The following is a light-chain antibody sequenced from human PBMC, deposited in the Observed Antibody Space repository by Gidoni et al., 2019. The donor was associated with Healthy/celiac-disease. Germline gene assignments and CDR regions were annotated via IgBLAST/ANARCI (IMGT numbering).Light chain of an antibody. CDR1: QSVSSN. CDR3: QQYNNWWT. V-gene: IGKV3D-15*01. CDR2: GAA. J-gene: IGKJ1*01. Sequence: EIVMTQSPATLSVSPGERATLSCRASQSVSSNLAWYQQKPGQAPRLRIDGAATRATGIPARCSGSGSGTEFTLTISSLQSEDFAVYYCQQYNNWWTFXXXTKVEIK.